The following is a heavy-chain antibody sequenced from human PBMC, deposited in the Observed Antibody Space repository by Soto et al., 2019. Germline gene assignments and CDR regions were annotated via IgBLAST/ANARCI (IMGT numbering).Heavy chain of an antibody. CDR2: IYYSGTT. V-gene: IGHV4-31*03. Sequence: QVQLQESGPGLVKPSQTLSLTCSVSGGSISSGGYYWSWIRQHPGKGLEWIGYIYYSGTTYYNPSLKSRATISVDTSKSQFSLKLSSVTAADTAVYYCARGFSGSRPGDYYYYVMDAWGLGTTVTVSS. D-gene: IGHD3-10*01. J-gene: IGHJ6*02. CDR1: GGSISSGGYY. CDR3: ARGFSGSRPGDYYYYVMDA.